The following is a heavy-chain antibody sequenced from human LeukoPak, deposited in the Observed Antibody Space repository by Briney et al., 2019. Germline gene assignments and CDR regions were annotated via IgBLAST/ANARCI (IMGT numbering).Heavy chain of an antibody. D-gene: IGHD3-3*02. CDR1: GYTFTGYY. J-gene: IGHJ4*02. CDR2: INPNSGGT. Sequence: ASVRVSCKASGYTFTGYYVHWLRQAPGRGLTWMGWINPNSGGTDYAQQYQGRVTLTRDTSISTAYMELSSLTSDDSAVYYCARAFFNSGFDYWGQGTPVTVSS. V-gene: IGHV1-2*02. CDR3: ARAFFNSGFDY.